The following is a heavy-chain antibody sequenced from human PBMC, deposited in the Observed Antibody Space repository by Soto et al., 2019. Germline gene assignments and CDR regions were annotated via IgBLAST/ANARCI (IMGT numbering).Heavy chain of an antibody. J-gene: IGHJ4*02. V-gene: IGHV1-3*01. CDR3: ASEIDATTATSLDY. D-gene: IGHD4-17*01. Sequence: QVQLVQAGAEVKKPGASVKVSCTASGYTFSGSVMHWVRQAPGQVLEWMGWINADNGNTKYSQKFQGRVTMTWDTSASTAYMELSSLRSEDTAIYYCASEIDATTATSLDYWGQGTLVTVSS. CDR2: INADNGNT. CDR1: GYTFSGSV.